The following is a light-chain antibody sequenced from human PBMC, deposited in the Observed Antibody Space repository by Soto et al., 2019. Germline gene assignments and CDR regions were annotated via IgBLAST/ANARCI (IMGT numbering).Light chain of an antibody. V-gene: IGLV2-8*01. Sequence: QSVLTQPPSASGSPGQSVTISCTGTSSDVGGYNYVSWYQQHPGKAPKLMIYEVSKRPSGVPDRFSGSKSGNTASLTVSGLPPWGGAYYFRSLYSSRKKIVFGTGTKVTVL. CDR2: EVS. J-gene: IGLJ1*01. CDR1: SSDVGGYNY. CDR3: SLYSSRKKIV.